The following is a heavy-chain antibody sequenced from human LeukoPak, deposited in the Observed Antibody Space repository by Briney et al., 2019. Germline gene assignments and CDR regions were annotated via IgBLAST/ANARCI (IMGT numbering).Heavy chain of an antibody. CDR1: GFPFSSYA. CDR2: ISNGKT. J-gene: IGHJ5*02. Sequence: GGSLRLSCAASGFPFSSYAMSWVRQPPGKGLEWVAAISNGKTYYADSVRGRFAISRDDSTNTVYLHMNSLRDEDTALYHCVREAGYCAPVCVKTNWFDPWGQGTLVTV. CDR3: VREAGYCAPVCVKTNWFDP. V-gene: IGHV3-23*01. D-gene: IGHD2-15*01.